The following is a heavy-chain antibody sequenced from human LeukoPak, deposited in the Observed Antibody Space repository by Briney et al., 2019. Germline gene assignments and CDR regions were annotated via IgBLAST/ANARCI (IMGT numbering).Heavy chain of an antibody. CDR1: GFNFSDYY. Sequence: GGSLRLSCAASGFNFSDYYMSWIRQAPGKGLECVSYFSSSGSTKYIADSVQSRFTISRDNAKNSVYLQMNSLRAEDTAVYYCARSGADNWNYEFDYWGQGTLVTVSS. D-gene: IGHD1-7*01. CDR3: ARSGADNWNYEFDY. CDR2: FSSSGSTK. J-gene: IGHJ4*02. V-gene: IGHV3-11*01.